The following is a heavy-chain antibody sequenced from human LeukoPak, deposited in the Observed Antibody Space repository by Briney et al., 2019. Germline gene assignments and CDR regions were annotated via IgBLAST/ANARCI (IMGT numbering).Heavy chain of an antibody. Sequence: GGSLRLSCAASGFTFSTYWMHWVRQAPGKGLVWVSRIKSDGSTNYANSVKGRFTISRDNAKNTVSLRMNSLRPEDTGVYYCARAPSEIGGYYPEYFRHWGQGTLVTVSS. CDR1: GFTFSTYW. V-gene: IGHV3-74*01. CDR3: ARAPSEIGGYYPEYFRH. CDR2: IKSDGST. J-gene: IGHJ1*01. D-gene: IGHD3-22*01.